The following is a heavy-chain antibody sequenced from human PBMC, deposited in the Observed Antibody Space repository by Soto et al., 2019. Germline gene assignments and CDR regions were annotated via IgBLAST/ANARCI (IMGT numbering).Heavy chain of an antibody. CDR3: VTGHWNYFDY. CDR1: GCSFSSYS. Sequence: PGGSLRRSCAAGGCSFSSYSMNWVRQAAGKGLEWGSSIRSSSRYIYYAASVKGRFTISRDNAKNSLYLQMNSLRGEDTAVYYCVTGHWNYFDYWGQGT. V-gene: IGHV3-21*01. CDR2: IRSSSRYI. D-gene: IGHD3-3*01. J-gene: IGHJ4*02.